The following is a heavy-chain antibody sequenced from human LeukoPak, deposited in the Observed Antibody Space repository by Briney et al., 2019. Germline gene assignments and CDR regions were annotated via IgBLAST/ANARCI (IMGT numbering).Heavy chain of an antibody. J-gene: IGHJ4*02. Sequence: ASVKVSRKASGYTFTSYDINWVRQATGQGLEWMGWMNPNSGNTGYAQKFQGRVTMTRNTSISTAYMELSSLRSEDTAVYYCARGTHYDILTGYYLWGQGTLVTVSS. CDR1: GYTFTSYD. CDR2: MNPNSGNT. V-gene: IGHV1-8*01. CDR3: ARGTHYDILTGYYL. D-gene: IGHD3-9*01.